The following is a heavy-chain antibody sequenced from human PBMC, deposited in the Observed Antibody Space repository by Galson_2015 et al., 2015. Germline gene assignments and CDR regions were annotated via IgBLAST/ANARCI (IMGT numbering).Heavy chain of an antibody. D-gene: IGHD2-15*01. J-gene: IGHJ5*01. CDR1: KFTFSTYW. V-gene: IGHV3-74*01. Sequence: SLRLSCAASKFTFSTYWMHWVRQAPGTGLEWVSRIDSDGSSTNYADSVKGRFTVSRDNAKNTLYLQMNSLRVEDTAVYYCARDGKDIVAYNWFDSWGQGTLVTVSS. CDR3: ARDGKDIVAYNWFDS. CDR2: IDSDGSST.